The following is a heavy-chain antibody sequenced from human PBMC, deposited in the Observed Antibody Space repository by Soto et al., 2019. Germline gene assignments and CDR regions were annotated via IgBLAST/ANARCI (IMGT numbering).Heavy chain of an antibody. D-gene: IGHD6-6*01. CDR3: AKDLIAARLTDSFHI. CDR1: GFTFSSYA. CDR2: ISGSGGST. J-gene: IGHJ3*02. V-gene: IGHV3-23*01. Sequence: LRRSCAASGFTFSSYAMSWVRQTPGKGLEWVSGISGSGGSTYYADSVKGRFTISRDNSKNTLYLQMNSLRAEDTAVYYCAKDLIAARLTDSFHIWGQGTKVTVSS.